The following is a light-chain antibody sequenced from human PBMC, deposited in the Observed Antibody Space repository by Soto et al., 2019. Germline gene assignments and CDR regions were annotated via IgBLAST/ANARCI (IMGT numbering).Light chain of an antibody. V-gene: IGKV3-15*01. CDR2: GAS. CDR1: QSVSSN. Sequence: EIVLTQSPATLSVSPGDRATLSCRASQSVSSNLAWYQQKPGQAPRLLIYGASTRATGIPARFSGSGSGTEFTLTISSLEPEDFAVYYCQQRTNWPWTFGQGTKVDIK. J-gene: IGKJ1*01. CDR3: QQRTNWPWT.